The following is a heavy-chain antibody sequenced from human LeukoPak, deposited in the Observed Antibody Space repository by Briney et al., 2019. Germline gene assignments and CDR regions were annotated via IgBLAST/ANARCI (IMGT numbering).Heavy chain of an antibody. J-gene: IGHJ4*02. V-gene: IGHV3-7*01. Sequence: GGSLRLSCAASGFTFRSYWMAWVRKAPGKGLEWVANIKGDESAKHQADSVKGRFTISRDNAQNLLYLQMSSLRGEDTAVYYCARDVVGSLDYWGQGTLVTVSS. CDR1: GFTFRSYW. CDR2: IKGDESAK. D-gene: IGHD1-26*01. CDR3: ARDVVGSLDY.